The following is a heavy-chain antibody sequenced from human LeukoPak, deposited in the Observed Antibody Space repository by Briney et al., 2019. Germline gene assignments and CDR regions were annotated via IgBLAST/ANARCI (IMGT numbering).Heavy chain of an antibody. D-gene: IGHD2-21*01. CDR2: VRSESYGGTA. CDR1: GFTFGEYA. CDR3: TAGSVINVFDY. J-gene: IGHJ4*02. V-gene: IGHV3-49*04. Sequence: GGSLRLSCRASGFTFGEYAMTWVRQAPGKGLEWVGFVRSESYGGTADYAASVKGRFSISRDDSKNIAYLQMDSLKTEDTAVYYCTAGSVINVFDYWGQGTLVTVSS.